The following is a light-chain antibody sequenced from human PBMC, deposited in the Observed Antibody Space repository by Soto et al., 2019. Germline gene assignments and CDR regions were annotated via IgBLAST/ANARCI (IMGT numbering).Light chain of an antibody. CDR1: SSNIGSNT. Sequence: QSVLTQPPSAYGTPGQRVTISCSGSSSNIGSNTVNWYQQLPGTAPKLLIYSNNQRPSGVPDRFSGSKSGTSASLAISGLQSEDEADYYGAAWDDSLNGLWVFGGGTKLTVL. CDR2: SNN. J-gene: IGLJ3*02. V-gene: IGLV1-44*01. CDR3: AAWDDSLNGLWV.